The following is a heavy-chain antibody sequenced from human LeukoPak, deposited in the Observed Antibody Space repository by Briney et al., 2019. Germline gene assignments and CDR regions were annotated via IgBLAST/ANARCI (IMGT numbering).Heavy chain of an antibody. D-gene: IGHD6-19*01. CDR2: IYYTGST. J-gene: IGHJ4*02. CDR3: ARRPGVAVAFDY. CDR1: GGSISTYY. Sequence: SETLSLTCTVSGGSISTYYWSWIRPPPGKGLEWIGYIYYTGSTNYNPSLKSRVTMSIDTSKNQFSLKLSSVTAADTAVYYCARRPGVAVAFDYWGQGTLVTVSS. V-gene: IGHV4-59*08.